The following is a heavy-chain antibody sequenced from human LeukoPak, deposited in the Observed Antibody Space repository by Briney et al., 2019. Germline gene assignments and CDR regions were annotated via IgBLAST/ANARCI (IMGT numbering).Heavy chain of an antibody. J-gene: IGHJ6*02. CDR2: IKTDGVTT. V-gene: IGHV3-74*01. CDR1: GFTLSNYW. Sequence: GGSLRLSCAASGFTLSNYWMHWVRQAPGKGLVWVSRIKTDGVTTDYADSVKGRFTISRDNAKNTLYLQVNSLRAEDTALYYCAKEGRYYYYGMDVWGQGTTVTVSS. CDR3: AKEGRYYYYGMDV.